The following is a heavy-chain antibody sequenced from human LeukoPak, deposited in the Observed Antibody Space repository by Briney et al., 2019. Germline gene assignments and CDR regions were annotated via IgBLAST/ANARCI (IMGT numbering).Heavy chain of an antibody. J-gene: IGHJ6*04. Sequence: GGSLRLSCAASGFEFSNYAIHWVRQAPGKGLEWVAVISYDGNLKHYGDSVQGRFIISRDNPKNTLYLEMNNLRAEDTAVYYCAELGITMIGGVWGKGTTVTISS. D-gene: IGHD3-10*02. V-gene: IGHV3-30*18. CDR2: ISYDGNLK. CDR1: GFEFSNYA. CDR3: AELGITMIGGV.